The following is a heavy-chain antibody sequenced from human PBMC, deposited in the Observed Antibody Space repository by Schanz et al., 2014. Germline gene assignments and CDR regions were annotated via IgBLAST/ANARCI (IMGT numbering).Heavy chain of an antibody. D-gene: IGHD3-9*01. J-gene: IGHJ4*02. V-gene: IGHV3-23*04. CDR3: AKQIHYDILTVTRN. Sequence: VQLVESGGGVVQPGRSLRLSCAASEFTFSSYKMSWVRQAPGKGLEWVSAISGSGGSTYYADSVKGRFTISRDNSKNTLYLQMNSLRAEDTAVYYCAKQIHYDILTVTRNWGQGTLVTVSS. CDR1: EFTFSSYK. CDR2: ISGSGGST.